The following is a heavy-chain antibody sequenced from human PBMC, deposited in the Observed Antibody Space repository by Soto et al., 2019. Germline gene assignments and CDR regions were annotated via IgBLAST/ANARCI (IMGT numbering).Heavy chain of an antibody. D-gene: IGHD4-17*01. CDR2: IIPIFGTA. J-gene: IGHJ6*02. V-gene: IGHV1-69*13. CDR3: ARMNVDSYQFYYAMDV. CDR1: GGTFSSYA. Sequence: ASVKVSCKASGGTFSSYAISWVRQAPGQGLEWMGGIIPIFGTANYAQKFQGRVTITADESTSTAYMELTNVDPVDTATYYCARMNVDSYQFYYAMDVWGQGTTVTVSS.